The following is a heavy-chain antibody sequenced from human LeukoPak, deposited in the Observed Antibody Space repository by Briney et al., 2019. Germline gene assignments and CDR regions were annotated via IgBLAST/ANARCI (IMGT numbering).Heavy chain of an antibody. J-gene: IGHJ4*02. CDR2: IKQDGSEK. D-gene: IGHD2-15*01. Sequence: PGGSLRLSCAASGFTFSSYWMSWVRQAPGKGLEWVANIKQDGSEKYYVDSVKGRFTISRDNAKNSLYLQMNSLRAEDTAVYYCARGRYCSGGSCRYFDYWGQGTLVTVSS. CDR3: ARGRYCSGGSCRYFDY. V-gene: IGHV3-7*04. CDR1: GFTFSSYW.